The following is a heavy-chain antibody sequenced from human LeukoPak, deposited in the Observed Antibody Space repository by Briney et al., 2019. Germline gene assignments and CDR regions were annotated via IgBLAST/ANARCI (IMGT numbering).Heavy chain of an antibody. Sequence: QPGGSLRLSCAASGFTFSSYAMSWVRQAPGKGLDWVSAISGSGGSTSYADSVKGRFTISRDNSKNTLYPQMNSLRAEDTAVYYCAKSGSGSGYFYYFDYWGQGTLVTVSS. CDR3: AKSGSGSGYFYYFDY. V-gene: IGHV3-23*01. CDR1: GFTFSSYA. D-gene: IGHD3-22*01. CDR2: ISGSGGST. J-gene: IGHJ4*02.